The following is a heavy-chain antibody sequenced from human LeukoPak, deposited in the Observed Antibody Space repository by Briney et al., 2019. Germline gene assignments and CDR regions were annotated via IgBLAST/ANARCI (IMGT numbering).Heavy chain of an antibody. D-gene: IGHD3-22*01. Sequence: EGSLRLSCAASGLTFSSYSMNWVRQAPGKGLEWVSSISTSSIYIYYADSVKGRFTISRDNAKNSLYLQMNSLRAEDTAVYYCASRTITYYYDSSGYQDAFDIWGQGTMVTVSS. CDR3: ASRTITYYYDSSGYQDAFDI. CDR1: GLTFSSYS. V-gene: IGHV3-21*01. J-gene: IGHJ3*02. CDR2: ISTSSIYI.